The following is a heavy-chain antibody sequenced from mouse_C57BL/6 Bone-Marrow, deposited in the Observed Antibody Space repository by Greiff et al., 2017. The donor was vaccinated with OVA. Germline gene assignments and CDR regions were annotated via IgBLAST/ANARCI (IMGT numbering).Heavy chain of an antibody. V-gene: IGHV1-64*01. CDR2: IHPNSGST. D-gene: IGHD2-3*01. CDR1: GYTFTSYW. Sequence: QVQLQQPGAELVKPGASVKLSCKASGYTFTSYWMHWVKQRPGQGLEWIGMIHPNSGSTNYNEKFKSKATLTVDKSSSTAYMQLSSLTSEDSAVYYCARWLLRRYFDFWGQGTTLTVSS. J-gene: IGHJ2*01. CDR3: ARWLLRRYFDF.